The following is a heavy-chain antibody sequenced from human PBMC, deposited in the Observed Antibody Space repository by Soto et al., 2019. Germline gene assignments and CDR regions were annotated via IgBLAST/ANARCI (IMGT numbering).Heavy chain of an antibody. CDR1: GFTFSRSD. CDR2: NNGGRA. Sequence: EVQLLESGGGLVQPGGSLRLSCAASGFTFSRSDMSWVRQTPGKGLEWVSANNGGRAFYGDSVEGRFTVSRDNSKNTLYLQMNSLRVEDTAIYYCATHGWDLWGQGTLVTVSS. D-gene: IGHD6-19*01. CDR3: ATHGWDL. V-gene: IGHV3-23*01. J-gene: IGHJ5*02.